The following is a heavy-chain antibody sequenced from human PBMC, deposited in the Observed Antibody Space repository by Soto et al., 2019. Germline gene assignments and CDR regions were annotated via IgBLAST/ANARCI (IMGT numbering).Heavy chain of an antibody. V-gene: IGHV4-39*01. CDR3: ARHSNTGALIDY. Sequence: QLQLQESGPGLVKSSETLSLTCSVSGASVSRSHYWCWIRQPPGKGLEWIGSVSSTGSPYYSPSFKSRITLSVDTSNSQSSRSVRSVPATDTAIYFCARHSNTGALIDYWGQGKLVTVSS. D-gene: IGHD1-26*01. CDR2: VSSTGSP. J-gene: IGHJ4*02. CDR1: GASVSRSHY.